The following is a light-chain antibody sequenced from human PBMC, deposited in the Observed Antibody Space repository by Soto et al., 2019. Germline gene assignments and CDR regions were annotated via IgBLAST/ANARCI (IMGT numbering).Light chain of an antibody. CDR1: QSVSSN. CDR3: QQYKNWPPIT. J-gene: IGKJ5*01. V-gene: IGKV3-15*01. Sequence: EIVMTQSPATLSVSPGERATLSCRASQSVSSNLACYQQKPGQAPRLLIYGASTRATGISARFSGSGSGTEFTLTISSLQSEDFAVYYCQQYKNWPPITFGQGTRLEIK. CDR2: GAS.